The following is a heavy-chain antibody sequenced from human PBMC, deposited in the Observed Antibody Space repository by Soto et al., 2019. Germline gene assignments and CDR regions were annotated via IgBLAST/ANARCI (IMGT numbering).Heavy chain of an antibody. J-gene: IGHJ5*02. V-gene: IGHV3-7*04. CDR1: GFTFSSYW. CDR3: ARVGIAAVATNWFDP. D-gene: IGHD6-13*01. Sequence: QVVQSGPEVKKPGTSVRVSCKTSGFTFSSYWMSWVRQAPGKGLEWVANIKQDGSEKYYVDSVKGRFTISRDNAKNPLYLQMNSLRAEDTAVYYCARVGIAAVATNWFDPWGQGTLVTVSS. CDR2: IKQDGSEK.